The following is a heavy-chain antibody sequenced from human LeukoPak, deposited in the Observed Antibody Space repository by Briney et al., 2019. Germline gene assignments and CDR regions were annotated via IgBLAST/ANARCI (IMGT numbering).Heavy chain of an antibody. D-gene: IGHD3-16*01. Sequence: PSETLSLTCTVSGGSISSYYWSWIRQPPGKGLEWIGYIYYSGSTNYNPSLKSRVTISVDTSKNQFSLKLSSVTAADTAVYYCAREGRRGEMLGFLIDYWGQGTLVTVSS. CDR2: IYYSGST. V-gene: IGHV4-59*12. CDR1: GGSISSYY. J-gene: IGHJ4*02. CDR3: AREGRRGEMLGFLIDY.